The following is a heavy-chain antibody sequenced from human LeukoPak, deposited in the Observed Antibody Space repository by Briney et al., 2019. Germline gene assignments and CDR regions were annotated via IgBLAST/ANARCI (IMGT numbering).Heavy chain of an antibody. CDR2: FDPEDGET. D-gene: IGHD1-26*01. Sequence: EGSVKVSFKVSGYTLTELSMHWVRQAPGKGLAWMGGFDPEDGETIYAQKFQGRVTMTEDTSTDTAYMELSSLRSEDTAVYYCATLPSSGSHDYWGQGTLVTVSS. J-gene: IGHJ4*02. CDR3: ATLPSSGSHDY. CDR1: GYTLTELS. V-gene: IGHV1-24*01.